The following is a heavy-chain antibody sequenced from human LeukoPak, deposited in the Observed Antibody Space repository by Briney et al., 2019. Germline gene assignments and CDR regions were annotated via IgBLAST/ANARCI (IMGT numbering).Heavy chain of an antibody. V-gene: IGHV3-23*01. CDR3: AKHILLKSWFDS. J-gene: IGHJ5*01. CDR1: GFNSNAYG. CDR2: ISESGDGT. Sequence: GGSLRLSCVASGFNSNAYGMTWVRQAPGKGLEWVSAISESGDGTFYADSVKGRFTVSRDNSQNTLYLQMNSLRPEDTALYYCAKHILLKSWFDSWGQGTLVTVSS.